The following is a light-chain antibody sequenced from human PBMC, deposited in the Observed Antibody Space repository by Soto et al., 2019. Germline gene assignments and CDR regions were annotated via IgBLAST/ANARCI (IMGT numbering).Light chain of an antibody. V-gene: IGLV2-14*01. J-gene: IGLJ1*01. CDR2: DVS. CDR1: SRDIGDYNY. CDR3: CSYTRSGTLI. Sequence: QSVLTQPASVSGSPGQSITISCVGTSRDIGDYNYVSWYQQHPGKVPKFIIYDVSNRPSGVSYRFSGTKSGNTASLTVSGLQAEDEAHYYCCSYTRSGTLIFGTGTKLTVL.